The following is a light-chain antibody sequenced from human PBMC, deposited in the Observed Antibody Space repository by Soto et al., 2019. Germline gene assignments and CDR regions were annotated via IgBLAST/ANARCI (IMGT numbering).Light chain of an antibody. J-gene: IGKJ1*01. CDR2: DAS. V-gene: IGKV1-5*01. CDR3: QQYSTFSWT. Sequence: DIRMTQSPSSLSAYVGDRATMXCRASQTCSNRLVWYQVIAGQAHKRLMHDASSLEGGVPSRFSGSASVTEFTRTISSRQPDDFATYFGQQYSTFSWTFGQGTKVDI. CDR1: QTCSNR.